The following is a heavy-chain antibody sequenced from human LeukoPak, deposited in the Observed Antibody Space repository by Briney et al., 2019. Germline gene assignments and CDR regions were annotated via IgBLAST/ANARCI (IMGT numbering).Heavy chain of an antibody. CDR3: AKDVAIFGVVDAFDI. CDR2: VDGNRGRT. CDR1: VLPLCSYD. Sequence: GGSLTPSCAVSVLPLCSYDLSWVPQAPGKGLVWVTDVDGNRGRTYYADSVKGRFTISRDNSKNTLYLQMNSLRAEATAVYYCAKDVAIFGVVDAFDIWGQGTMVTVSS. D-gene: IGHD3-3*01. J-gene: IGHJ3*02. V-gene: IGHV3-23*01.